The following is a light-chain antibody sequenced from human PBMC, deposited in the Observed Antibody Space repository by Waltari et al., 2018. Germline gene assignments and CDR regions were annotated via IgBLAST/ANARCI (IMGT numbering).Light chain of an antibody. Sequence: QSALTQSASVSGSPGQSITIPCTGTSSDFAVFNYVSWYQQHPGKAPQLMIYDVSKRPSGVSNRFSGSKSGNTASRTISGLQAEDEADYYCSSYTSTWVFGGGTKLTVL. CDR2: DVS. CDR3: SSYTSTWV. CDR1: SSDFAVFNY. V-gene: IGLV2-14*01. J-gene: IGLJ3*02.